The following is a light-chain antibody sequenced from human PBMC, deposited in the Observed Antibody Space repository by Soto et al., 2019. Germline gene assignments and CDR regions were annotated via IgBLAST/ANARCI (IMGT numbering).Light chain of an antibody. J-gene: IGKJ3*01. Sequence: DVQMTQSPSTLSASVGDRVTITCRASQSISSWLAWYQQKPGKALKLLIYKASNLESGVPSRFSGSGSGTEFTLTISRLEPEDFAVYYCQQYGSSPPIFTFGPGTKVDIK. CDR2: KAS. V-gene: IGKV1-5*03. CDR1: QSISSW. CDR3: QQYGSSPPIFT.